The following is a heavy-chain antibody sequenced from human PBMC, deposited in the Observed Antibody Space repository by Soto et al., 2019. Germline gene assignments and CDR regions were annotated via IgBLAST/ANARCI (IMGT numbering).Heavy chain of an antibody. Sequence: GASVKVSCKASGYTFMSYPLHWVRQAPGQRPEWMGWINAGDDITQFSQKFQGRLTFTRDTSASTGYMELRSLRSEDTAVYYCARDLFTLVRGVIPYLDYWGQGTPVTVSS. CDR2: INAGDDIT. V-gene: IGHV1-3*01. CDR1: GYTFMSYP. CDR3: ARDLFTLVRGVIPYLDY. D-gene: IGHD3-10*01. J-gene: IGHJ4*02.